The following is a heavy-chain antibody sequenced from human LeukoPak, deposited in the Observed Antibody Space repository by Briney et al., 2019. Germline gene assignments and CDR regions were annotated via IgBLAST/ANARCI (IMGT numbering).Heavy chain of an antibody. Sequence: PSETLSLTCTVSGGSISSSSYYWGWIRQPPGKGLEWIGSIYHSGSTYYNPSLKSRVTISVDTSKNQFSLKLSSVTAADTAVYYCAREGYSSGWYWSDWFDPWGQGTLVTVSS. CDR1: GGSISSSSYY. D-gene: IGHD6-19*01. CDR2: IYHSGST. V-gene: IGHV4-39*07. CDR3: AREGYSSGWYWSDWFDP. J-gene: IGHJ5*02.